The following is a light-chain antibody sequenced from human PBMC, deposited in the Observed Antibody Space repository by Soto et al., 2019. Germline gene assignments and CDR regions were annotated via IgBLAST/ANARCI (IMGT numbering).Light chain of an antibody. V-gene: IGKV3-20*01. J-gene: IGKJ2*01. CDR1: QSVSSSY. CDR3: QQYGSSPYT. CDR2: GAS. Sequence: EIVLTQSPGTLSLSPGERATLSCRASQSVSSSYLAWYQQKPGQAPRLIIYGASDRATGIPDRFSGRGSGTDFTLTISRLEPEEFAVYYCQQYGSSPYTFGQGTKLEIK.